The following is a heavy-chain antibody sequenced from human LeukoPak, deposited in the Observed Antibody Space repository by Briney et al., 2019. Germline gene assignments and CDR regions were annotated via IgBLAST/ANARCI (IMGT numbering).Heavy chain of an antibody. J-gene: IGHJ3*02. CDR2: INPHSGGT. V-gene: IGHV1-2*02. CDR1: GYTFTGYY. Sequence: ASVKVSCKASGYTFTGYYIHWVRQAPGQGLEWMGWINPHSGGTNYSQRFQGRVTMTRDTSISTAYMELSRLRSDDTAVYYCARDYHDDAFDIWGQGTMVTVSS. D-gene: IGHD3-16*02. CDR3: ARDYHDDAFDI.